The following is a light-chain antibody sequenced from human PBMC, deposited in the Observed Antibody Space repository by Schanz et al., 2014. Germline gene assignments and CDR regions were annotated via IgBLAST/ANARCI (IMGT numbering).Light chain of an antibody. J-gene: IGLJ3*02. CDR3: SAYAGSNSMV. Sequence: QSVLTQPPSVSGAPGQRVTISCTGGSTNIGAGYDVHWYQQLPGTAPKLLIYTNKNRPSGVPDRFSGSKSGNTASLTVSGLQAEDEADYYCSAYAGSNSMVLGGGTKLTVL. CDR2: TNK. V-gene: IGLV1-40*01. CDR1: STNIGAGYD.